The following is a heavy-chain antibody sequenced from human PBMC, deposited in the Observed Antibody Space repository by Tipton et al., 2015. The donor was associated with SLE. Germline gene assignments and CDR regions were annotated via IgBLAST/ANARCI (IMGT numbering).Heavy chain of an antibody. J-gene: IGHJ4*02. V-gene: IGHV3-74*01. CDR1: GFTLSSNW. CDR3: ARAHYDFRSYNLDY. D-gene: IGHD3-3*01. CDR2: INTDGSGK. Sequence: LSLTCAASGFTLSSNWMHWVRQAPGKGLVWVSRINTDGSGKDYAESVKGRFTISRDNAKNTLYLQMNSLRAEDTAVYYCARAHYDFRSYNLDYWGQGTPVTVSS.